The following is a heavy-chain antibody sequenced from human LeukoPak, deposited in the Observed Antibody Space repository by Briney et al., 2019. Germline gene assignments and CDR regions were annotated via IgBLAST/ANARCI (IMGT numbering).Heavy chain of an antibody. CDR1: GGSITSGPYY. V-gene: IGHV4-30-4*01. J-gene: IGHJ1*01. Sequence: PSQTLSLTCTVSGGSITSGPYYWSWIRQPPGKGLEWIGYIYYSGSTYYNPSLKSRVTISVDTSKNQFSLKLSSVTAADTAVYYCARGYYDSSGIDQGYFQHWGQGTLVTVSS. CDR3: ARGYYDSSGIDQGYFQH. D-gene: IGHD3-22*01. CDR2: IYYSGST.